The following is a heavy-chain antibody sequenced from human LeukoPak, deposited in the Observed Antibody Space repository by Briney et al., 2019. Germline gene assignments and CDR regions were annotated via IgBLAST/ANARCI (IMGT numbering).Heavy chain of an antibody. CDR2: ISTSGGST. CDR3: AKVPAMNRGDTGYYFDD. CDR1: GFTCSNYA. Sequence: GSLTLSCVASGFTCSNYARSWVRQAPGGGLEWVSVISTSGGSTYYADSVKGRFTISRDNSKNTLYLQMNSLRAEDTAVYYCAKVPAMNRGDTGYYFDDSGQGTMVTVSS. D-gene: IGHD3-10*01. J-gene: IGHJ4*02. V-gene: IGHV3-23*01.